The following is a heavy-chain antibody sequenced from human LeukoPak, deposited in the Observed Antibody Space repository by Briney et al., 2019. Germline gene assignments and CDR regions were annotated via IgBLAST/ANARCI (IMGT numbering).Heavy chain of an antibody. CDR3: AHIALWLLPHDY. Sequence: PGGSLRLSCAASGFIFSSYAMSWVRQAPGKGLEWVSSISNSGGSTYYADSMKGRFTISRDNSKNTLYLQMNSLRPEDTAVYYCAHIALWLLPHDYWGQGTLVTVSS. D-gene: IGHD6-19*01. V-gene: IGHV3-23*01. CDR1: GFIFSSYA. J-gene: IGHJ4*02. CDR2: ISNSGGST.